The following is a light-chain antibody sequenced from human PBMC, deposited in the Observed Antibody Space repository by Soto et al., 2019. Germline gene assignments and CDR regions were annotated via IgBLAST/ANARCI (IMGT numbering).Light chain of an antibody. J-gene: IGKJ1*01. Sequence: DVQMTQSPSTLSASVGDSVTITCRASQSIDTWLAWYQQKPGKAPKLLIYKASSLESGVPSRFSGSGSGTDFTRTVSGLQPDDLATYFCQQYSSYSWTFGQGTIVETK. CDR3: QQYSSYSWT. V-gene: IGKV1-5*03. CDR1: QSIDTW. CDR2: KAS.